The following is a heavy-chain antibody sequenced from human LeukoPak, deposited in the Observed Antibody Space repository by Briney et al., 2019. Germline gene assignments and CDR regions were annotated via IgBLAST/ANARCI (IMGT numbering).Heavy chain of an antibody. Sequence: QSGGSLRLSCAASGFTFSSYGMHWVRQAPGKGLEWVAVISYDGSNKYYADSVKGRFTISRDNSKNTLYLQMNSLRAEDTAVYYCAKGPHPSPDGADFDYWGQGTLVTVSS. CDR2: ISYDGSNK. CDR1: GFTFSSYG. J-gene: IGHJ4*02. D-gene: IGHD4/OR15-4a*01. V-gene: IGHV3-30*18. CDR3: AKGPHPSPDGADFDY.